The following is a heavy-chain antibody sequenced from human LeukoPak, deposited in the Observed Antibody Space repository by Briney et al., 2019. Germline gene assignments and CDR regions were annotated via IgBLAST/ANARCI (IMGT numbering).Heavy chain of an antibody. CDR2: IKSKSDGGTI. V-gene: IGHV3-15*01. CDR1: GFTFSNAL. CDR3: TTLKGYYDMDV. J-gene: IGHJ6*02. Sequence: GGSLRLSCAASGFTFSNALMTWVRQAPGKGLEWVGRIKSKSDGGTIDYAAPVKGRLTFSRDDSKNTLYLQMSSLQTEDTAIYYCTTLKGYYDMDVWGQGTTVTVSS.